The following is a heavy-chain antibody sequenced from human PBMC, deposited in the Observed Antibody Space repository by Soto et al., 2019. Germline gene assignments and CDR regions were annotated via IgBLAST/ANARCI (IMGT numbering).Heavy chain of an antibody. CDR3: AREKWGSGSRWLDP. CDR1: GYTFTSYA. D-gene: IGHD6-19*01. CDR2: INAGNGNT. Sequence: ASVKVSCKASGYTFTSYAMHWVRQAPGQRLEWMGWINAGNGNTKYSQKFQGRVTITRDTSASTADMELSSLTSEDTAVYYCAREKWGSGSRWLDPWGQGTLVTVSS. V-gene: IGHV1-3*01. J-gene: IGHJ5*02.